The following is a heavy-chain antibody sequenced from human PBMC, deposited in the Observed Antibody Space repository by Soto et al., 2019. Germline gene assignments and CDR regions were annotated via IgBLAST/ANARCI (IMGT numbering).Heavy chain of an antibody. CDR2: IYTSGST. Sequence: SETLSLTCTVSGGSLSRYYWSWIRQPAGNGLEWIGRIYTSGSTNYNPSLKSRVTMSVDTSKNQFSLKLSSVTAADTAVYYCARDRYGSEQENWFDPWGQGTLVTVSS. V-gene: IGHV4-4*07. D-gene: IGHD3-10*01. CDR1: GGSLSRYY. CDR3: ARDRYGSEQENWFDP. J-gene: IGHJ5*02.